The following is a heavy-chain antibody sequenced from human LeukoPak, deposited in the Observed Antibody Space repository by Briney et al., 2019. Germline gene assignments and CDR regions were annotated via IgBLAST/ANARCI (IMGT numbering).Heavy chain of an antibody. D-gene: IGHD6-19*01. CDR3: ARVDGRAVAGPLGLDY. CDR1: GGFISSSNW. J-gene: IGHJ4*02. V-gene: IGHV4-4*02. CDR2: IYHTGST. Sequence: PSGTLSLTCAVSGGFISSSNWWGWVRQPPGKGLEWIGEIYHTGSTNSNPSLKSRVTISVDKSKNQFSLKLGSVTAADTAVYYCARVDGRAVAGPLGLDYWGQGTLVTVSS.